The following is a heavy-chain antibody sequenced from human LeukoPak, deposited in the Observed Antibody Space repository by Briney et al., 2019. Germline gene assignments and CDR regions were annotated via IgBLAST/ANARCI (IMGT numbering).Heavy chain of an antibody. V-gene: IGHV3-30*18. CDR2: ISYDGSNK. CDR1: GFTFSSYG. D-gene: IGHD6-19*01. Sequence: GGSLRLSCAASGFTFSSYGMHWVRQAPGKGLEWVAVISYDGSNKYYADSMKGRFTISRDNSKNTLYLQMNSLRAEDTAVYYCAKDPSSAWGYWGQGTLVTVSS. J-gene: IGHJ4*02. CDR3: AKDPSSAWGY.